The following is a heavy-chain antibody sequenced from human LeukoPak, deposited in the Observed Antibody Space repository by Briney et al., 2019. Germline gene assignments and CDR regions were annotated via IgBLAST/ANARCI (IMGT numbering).Heavy chain of an antibody. Sequence: SETLSLTCAVSGYSISSGYYWGWIRQPPGKELKWIGSIYHSGSTYYNPSLKSRVTISVDTSKNQFSLKLSSVTAADTAVYYCARQGFLEWLYTFDPWGQGTLVTVSS. J-gene: IGHJ5*02. D-gene: IGHD3-3*01. CDR1: GYSISSGYY. CDR3: ARQGFLEWLYTFDP. CDR2: IYHSGST. V-gene: IGHV4-38-2*01.